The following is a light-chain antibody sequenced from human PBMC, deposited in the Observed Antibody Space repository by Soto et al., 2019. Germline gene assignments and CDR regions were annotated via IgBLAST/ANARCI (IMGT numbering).Light chain of an antibody. CDR2: WAS. J-gene: IGKJ1*01. CDR3: QQYYTTPRT. Sequence: DIVMTQSPDSLAVSLGERATINCKSSQSVLYSPNNKNYLAWYQQKPGQAPNLLIYWASTRKSGVPDRFSGSGSGTDFTLTISSLQAEDVAVYYCQQYYTTPRTFGQGTKVEIK. CDR1: QSVLYSPNNKNY. V-gene: IGKV4-1*01.